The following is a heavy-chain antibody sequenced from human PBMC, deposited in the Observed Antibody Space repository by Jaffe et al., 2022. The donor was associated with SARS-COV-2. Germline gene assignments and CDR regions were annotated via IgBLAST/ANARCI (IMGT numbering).Heavy chain of an antibody. V-gene: IGHV3-33*01. CDR3: AREGDYYDSSGHPGDYFDY. CDR1: GFTFSSYG. CDR2: IWYDGSNK. Sequence: QVQLVESGGGVVQPGRSLRLSCAASGFTFSSYGMHWVRQAPGKGLEWVAVIWYDGSNKYYADSVKGRFTISRDNSKNTLYLQMNSLRAEDTAVYYCAREGDYYDSSGHPGDYFDYWGQGTLVTVSS. D-gene: IGHD3-22*01. J-gene: IGHJ4*02.